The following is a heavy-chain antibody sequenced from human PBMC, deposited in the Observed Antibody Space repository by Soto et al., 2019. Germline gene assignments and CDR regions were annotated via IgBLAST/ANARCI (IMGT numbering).Heavy chain of an antibody. CDR2: ISYDGSNK. CDR1: GFTFSSYA. V-gene: IGHV3-30-3*01. Sequence: GGSLRLSCAASGFTFSSYAMHWVRQAPGKGLEWVAVISYDGSNKYYADSVKGRFTISRDNSKNTLYLQMNSLRAEDTAVYYCAREEGTTGPREAGEAFDIWGQGTMVTVSS. CDR3: AREEGTTGPREAGEAFDI. D-gene: IGHD4-17*01. J-gene: IGHJ3*02.